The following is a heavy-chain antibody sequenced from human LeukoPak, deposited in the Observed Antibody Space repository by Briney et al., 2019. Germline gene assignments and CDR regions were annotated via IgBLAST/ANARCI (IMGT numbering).Heavy chain of an antibody. D-gene: IGHD6-13*01. Sequence: SAPTLVNPTQTLTLTCTFSGFSLSTSAVGVGWIRQPPGKALEWLALIYWDDDKRYSPSLKSRLTITKDTSKNQVVLTMTNMDPVDTATYYCAHSLSSRWYFYFDYWGQGTLVTVSS. CDR3: AHSLSSRWYFYFDY. V-gene: IGHV2-5*02. J-gene: IGHJ4*02. CDR2: IYWDDDK. CDR1: GFSLSTSAVG.